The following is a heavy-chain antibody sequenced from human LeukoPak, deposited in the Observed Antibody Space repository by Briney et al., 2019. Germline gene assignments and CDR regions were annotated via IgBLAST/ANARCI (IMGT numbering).Heavy chain of an antibody. CDR2: ISYDGSNK. J-gene: IGHJ4*02. Sequence: GGSLRLSCAASGSTFSSYAMHWVRQAPGKGLEWVAVISYDGSNKYYADSVKGRFTISRDNSKNTLYLQMNSLRAEDTAVYYCAKRAMEAFFDYWGQGTLVTVSS. CDR3: AKRAMEAFFDY. V-gene: IGHV3-30*18. CDR1: GSTFSSYA. D-gene: IGHD5-18*01.